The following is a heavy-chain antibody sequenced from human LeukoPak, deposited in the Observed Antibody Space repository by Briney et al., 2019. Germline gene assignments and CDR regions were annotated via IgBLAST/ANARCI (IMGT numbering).Heavy chain of an antibody. Sequence: PGGSLRLSCAASGFTFSSYWMSWVRQAPGKGLEWVANIKQAGSEKYYVGSVKGRFTISRDNAKNSLYLQMNSLRAEDTAVYYCASVYSPFAFDIWGQGTMVTVSS. V-gene: IGHV3-7*01. CDR2: IKQAGSEK. J-gene: IGHJ3*02. D-gene: IGHD1-26*01. CDR1: GFTFSSYW. CDR3: ASVYSPFAFDI.